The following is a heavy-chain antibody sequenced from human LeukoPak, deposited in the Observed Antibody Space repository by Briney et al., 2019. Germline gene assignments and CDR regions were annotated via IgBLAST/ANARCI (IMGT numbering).Heavy chain of an antibody. CDR2: ISYDGSNK. V-gene: IGHV3-30*18. Sequence: GRSLRLSCAASGFTFSSYGMHWVRQAPGKGLEGVAVISYDGSNKYYADSVKGRFTISRDNSKNTLYLKMNSLRAEDKAVYYCAKDLFITMIVVVTNPIDYWGQGTLVTVSS. CDR1: GFTFSSYG. D-gene: IGHD3-22*01. CDR3: AKDLFITMIVVVTNPIDY. J-gene: IGHJ4*02.